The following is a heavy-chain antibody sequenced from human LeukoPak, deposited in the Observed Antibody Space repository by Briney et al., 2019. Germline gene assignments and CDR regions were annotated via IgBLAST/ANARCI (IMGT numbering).Heavy chain of an antibody. CDR1: GFTFSTYW. D-gene: IGHD3-22*01. J-gene: IGHJ4*02. CDR2: IQQDGSHM. V-gene: IGHV3-7*01. CDR3: ARYFNSNGYFSLRGDY. Sequence: GGSLRLSCAASGFTFSTYWMMWVRQAPGKGLEWVASIQQDGSHMYYVDSVKGRFTVSRDNAKNSLYLQMNSLRVEDTAVYYCARYFNSNGYFSLRGDYWGQGTLVTVSS.